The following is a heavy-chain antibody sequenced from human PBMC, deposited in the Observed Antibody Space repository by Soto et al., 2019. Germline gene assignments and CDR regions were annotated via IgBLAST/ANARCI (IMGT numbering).Heavy chain of an antibody. CDR1: GGTFSSYA. CDR3: AREASIPGSFDP. V-gene: IGHV1-69*13. D-gene: IGHD6-6*01. Sequence: GASVKVSCKASGGTFSSYAISWVRQAPGQGLEWMGGIIPIFGTANYAQKFQGRVTITADESTSTAYMELSSLRSEDTAVYYCAREASIPGSFDPWGQGPRSPSPQ. J-gene: IGHJ5*02. CDR2: IIPIFGTA.